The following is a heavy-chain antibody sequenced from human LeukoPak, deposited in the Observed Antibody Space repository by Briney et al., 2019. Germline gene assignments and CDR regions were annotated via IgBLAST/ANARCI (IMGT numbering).Heavy chain of an antibody. V-gene: IGHV4-39*07. D-gene: IGHD6-19*01. CDR3: ARNEGLGSGWYDY. Sequence: SETLSLTCTVSGGSISSSSYYWGWIRQPPGKGLEWIGEINHSGSTNYNPSLKSRVTISVDTSKNQFSLKLSSVTAADTAVYYCARNEGLGSGWYDYWGQGTLVTVSS. CDR2: INHSGST. CDR1: GGSISSSSYY. J-gene: IGHJ4*02.